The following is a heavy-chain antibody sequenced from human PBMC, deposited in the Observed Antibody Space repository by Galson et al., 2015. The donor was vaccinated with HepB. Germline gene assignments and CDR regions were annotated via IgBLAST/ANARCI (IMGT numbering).Heavy chain of an antibody. CDR3: ARDEIAAAGNPNCPFGY. V-gene: IGHV3-33*01. Sequence: SLRLSCAASGFTFSSYGMHWVRQAPGKGLEWVAVIWYDGSNKYYADSVKGRFTISRDNSKNTLYLQMNSLRAEDTAVYYCARDEIAAAGNPNCPFGYWGQGTLVTVSS. D-gene: IGHD6-13*01. CDR1: GFTFSSYG. J-gene: IGHJ4*02. CDR2: IWYDGSNK.